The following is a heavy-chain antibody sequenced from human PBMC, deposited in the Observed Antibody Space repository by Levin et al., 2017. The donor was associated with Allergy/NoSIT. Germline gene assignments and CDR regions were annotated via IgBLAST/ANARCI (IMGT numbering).Heavy chain of an antibody. CDR1: GYTFTNYD. Sequence: ASVKVSCKASGYTFTNYDINWVRQATGQGLEWMGWMNPNSGNTGYAQKFQGRVTLTRTSSISTAYMDLSSLTSEDTAVYYCATQKWERLRSYSYYGMDVWGQGTTVTVSS. CDR2: MNPNSGNT. CDR3: ATQKWERLRSYSYYGMDV. V-gene: IGHV1-8*01. D-gene: IGHD1-26*01. J-gene: IGHJ6*02.